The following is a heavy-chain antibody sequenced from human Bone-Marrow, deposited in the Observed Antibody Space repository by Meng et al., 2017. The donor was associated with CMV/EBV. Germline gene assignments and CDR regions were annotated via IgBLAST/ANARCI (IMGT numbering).Heavy chain of an antibody. V-gene: IGHV1-69*10. CDR3: ARGSRGAYWFDP. CDR2: IIPILGIA. J-gene: IGHJ5*02. CDR1: GGTFSSYA. D-gene: IGHD4/OR15-4a*01. Sequence: SVKVSCKASGGTFSSYAISWVRQAPGQGLEWMGGIIPILGIANYAQKFQGRVTITADKSTSTAYMELSSLRSEDTAVYYCARGSRGAYWFDPWGQGTLVTVSS.